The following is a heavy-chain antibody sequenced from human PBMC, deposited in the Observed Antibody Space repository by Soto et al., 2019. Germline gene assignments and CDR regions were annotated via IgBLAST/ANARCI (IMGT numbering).Heavy chain of an antibody. CDR2: IWYDGSNK. D-gene: IGHD6-13*01. Sequence: GGSLRLSCAASGFTFSSYGMHWVRQAPGKGLEWVAVIWYDGSNKYYADSVKGRFTISRDNSKNTLYLQMNSLRAEDTAVYYCARGGQLVSHYYYYMAVWGKGTTVTVSS. CDR1: GFTFSSYG. J-gene: IGHJ6*03. CDR3: ARGGQLVSHYYYYMAV. V-gene: IGHV3-33*01.